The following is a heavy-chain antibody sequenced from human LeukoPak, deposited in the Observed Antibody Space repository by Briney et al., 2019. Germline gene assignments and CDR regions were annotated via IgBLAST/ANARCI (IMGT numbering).Heavy chain of an antibody. CDR2: ISYDGSNK. CDR1: GFTFSSYA. CDR3: ARDRRESIYPTPDY. D-gene: IGHD6-6*01. V-gene: IGHV3-30-3*01. J-gene: IGHJ4*02. Sequence: PGGSLRLSCAASGFTFSSYAMHWVRQAPGKGLEWVAVISYDGSNKYYADSVKGRFTISRDNSKNTLYLQMSSLRAEDTAVYYCARDRRESIYPTPDYWGQGTLVTVSS.